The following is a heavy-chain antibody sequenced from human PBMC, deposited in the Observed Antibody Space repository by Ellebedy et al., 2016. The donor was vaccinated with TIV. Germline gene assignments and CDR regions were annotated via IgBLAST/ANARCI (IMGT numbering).Heavy chain of an antibody. CDR1: GFSLSISGVG. J-gene: IGHJ6*02. Sequence: SGPTLVKPTPTLTLTCTFSGFSLSISGVGVGWIRQPPGKALEWLALIYWDDDKRYSPSLKSRLTITKDTSKNQVVLTMTNMDPVDTATYYCAHTITMVRGVITYHYYGMDVWGQGTTVTVSS. V-gene: IGHV2-5*02. CDR2: IYWDDDK. D-gene: IGHD3-10*01. CDR3: AHTITMVRGVITYHYYGMDV.